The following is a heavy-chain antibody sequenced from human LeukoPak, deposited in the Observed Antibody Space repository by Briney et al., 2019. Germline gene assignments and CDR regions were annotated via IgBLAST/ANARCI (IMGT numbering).Heavy chain of an antibody. Sequence: GGSLRLSCAASGFTFSSYWMSWVRQAPGKGLEWVANIKQDGSEKYYVDSVKGRFTISRDNAKNSLYLQMNSLRAEDTAVYYCARGFRSSWYGYCFDYWGQGTLVTVSS. V-gene: IGHV3-7*01. CDR3: ARGFRSSWYGYCFDY. D-gene: IGHD6-13*01. CDR2: IKQDGSEK. CDR1: GFTFSSYW. J-gene: IGHJ4*02.